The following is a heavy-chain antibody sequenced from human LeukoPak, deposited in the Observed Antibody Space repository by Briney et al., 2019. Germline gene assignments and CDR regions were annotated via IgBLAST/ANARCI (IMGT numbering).Heavy chain of an antibody. J-gene: IGHJ4*02. D-gene: IGHD1-26*01. Sequence: PSETLSLTCAVSGYSISSGYDWGWIRHPPGKGLEWIGSIYHSGSTYYNPSLKSRVTISVDTSKNQFSLKLSSVTAADTAVYYCARFSGSYPFDYWGQGTLVTVSS. V-gene: IGHV4-38-2*01. CDR1: GYSISSGYD. CDR3: ARFSGSYPFDY. CDR2: IYHSGST.